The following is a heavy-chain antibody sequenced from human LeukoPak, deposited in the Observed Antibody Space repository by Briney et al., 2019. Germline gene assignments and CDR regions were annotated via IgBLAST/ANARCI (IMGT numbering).Heavy chain of an antibody. Sequence: GGSLRLSCAASGFTVSSNYMSWVRRAPGKGLEWVSVIYSGGSTYYADSVKGRFTISRDNSKNTLYLQMNSLRAEDTAVYYCARDRVVRGVIKDYYYGMDVWGQGTTVTVSS. CDR3: ARDRVVRGVIKDYYYGMDV. V-gene: IGHV3-66*01. D-gene: IGHD3-10*01. J-gene: IGHJ6*02. CDR1: GFTVSSNY. CDR2: IYSGGST.